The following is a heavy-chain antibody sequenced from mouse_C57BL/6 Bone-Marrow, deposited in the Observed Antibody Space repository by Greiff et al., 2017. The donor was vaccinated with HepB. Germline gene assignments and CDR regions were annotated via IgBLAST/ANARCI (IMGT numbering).Heavy chain of an antibody. D-gene: IGHD2-1*01. CDR2: IHPSDSDT. CDR3: ALLLWGY. V-gene: IGHV1-74*01. J-gene: IGHJ2*01. CDR1: GYTFTSYW. Sequence: QVQLQQPGAELVKPGASVKVSCKASGYTFTSYWMHWVKQRPGQGLEWIGRIHPSDSDTNYNQKFKGKATLTVEKSSSTAYMQLSSLTNEDSAVYYCALLLWGYWGEGTTLTVSS.